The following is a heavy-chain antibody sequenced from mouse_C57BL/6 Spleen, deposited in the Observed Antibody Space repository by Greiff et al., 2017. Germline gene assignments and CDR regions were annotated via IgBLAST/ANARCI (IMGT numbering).Heavy chain of an antibody. CDR1: GYAFTNYL. D-gene: IGHD2-4*01. CDR2: INPGSGGT. V-gene: IGHV1-54*01. CDR3: ARRRYRGDYDEGYCDV. J-gene: IGHJ1*03. Sequence: QVQLQQSGAELVRPGTSVKVSCKASGYAFTNYLIEWVKQRPGQGLEWIGVINPGSGGTNYNEKFKGKATLTADKSSSTAYMQLSSLTSEDSAVYFCARRRYRGDYDEGYCDVWGTGTTVTVSS.